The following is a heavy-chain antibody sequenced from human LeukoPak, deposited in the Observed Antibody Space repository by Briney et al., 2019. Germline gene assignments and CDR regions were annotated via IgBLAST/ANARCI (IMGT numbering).Heavy chain of an antibody. CDR1: GFAFSNYA. CDR2: ISNDGGNI. J-gene: IGHJ4*02. V-gene: IGHV3-30*01. Sequence: PGRPPLTSCASAGFAFSNYAIQRVRQAPGKGLEWGAVISNDGGNIYYVDSVKGRFTISKDNYKNTLYLPLNSLRAEDTSVYFCARDSTYYYASGSSGAHYFDYWGQGTLVTVSS. D-gene: IGHD3-10*01. CDR3: ARDSTYYYASGSSGAHYFDY.